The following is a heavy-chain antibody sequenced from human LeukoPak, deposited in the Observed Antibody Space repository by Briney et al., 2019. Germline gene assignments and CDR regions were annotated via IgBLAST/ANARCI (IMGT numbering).Heavy chain of an antibody. CDR2: IYTSGST. V-gene: IGHV4-4*07. CDR1: GGSISSYY. J-gene: IGHJ3*02. Sequence: SETLSLTCTVSGGSISSYYWSWIRQPAGKGLEWIGRIYTSGSTNYNPSLKSRVTVSVDTSKNQFSLKLSSVTAADTAVYYCARENGYGDYGDAFDIWGQGTMVTVSS. D-gene: IGHD4-17*01. CDR3: ARENGYGDYGDAFDI.